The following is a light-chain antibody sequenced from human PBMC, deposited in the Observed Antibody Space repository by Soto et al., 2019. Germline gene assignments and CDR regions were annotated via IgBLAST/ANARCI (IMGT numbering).Light chain of an antibody. J-gene: IGKJ1*01. Sequence: EIVMTQSPATLSLSPGERATLSCRASQSVSSNLAWYQQKPGQAPRLLIYGASTRATGIPARFSGSGSGTDFTLTISSLQSEDFAVYYCLQYDDWHRTFGQGTK. CDR2: GAS. CDR1: QSVSSN. CDR3: LQYDDWHRT. V-gene: IGKV3-15*01.